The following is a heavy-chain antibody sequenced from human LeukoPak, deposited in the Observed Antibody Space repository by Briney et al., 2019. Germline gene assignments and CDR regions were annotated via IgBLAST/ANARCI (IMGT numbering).Heavy chain of an antibody. V-gene: IGHV4-34*01. CDR1: GGSFSGYY. CDR3: ASPDYDSSGYYYVGY. D-gene: IGHD3-22*01. CDR2: INHSGST. J-gene: IGHJ4*02. Sequence: SETLSLTCAVYGGSFSGYYWSWIRQPPGKGLEWIGEINHSGSTNYNPSLKSRVTISVDTSKNQFSLKLSSVTAADTAVYYCASPDYDSSGYYYVGYWGQGTLVTVSS.